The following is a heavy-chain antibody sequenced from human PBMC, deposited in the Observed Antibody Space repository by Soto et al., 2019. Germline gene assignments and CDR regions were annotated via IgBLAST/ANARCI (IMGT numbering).Heavy chain of an antibody. D-gene: IGHD2-2*01. CDR2: IWSGGSNE. V-gene: IGHV3-33*01. Sequence: QVQLVESGGGGVQPGRSLRLSCAASGFTFSSYGMHWVRQAPGKGLEWVAVIWSGGSNENYADSVKGRFTISRDNSKNMLYLQMNSLRAEDTAVYYCARGPGTSYFDYWGQGSLVNVSS. CDR1: GFTFSSYG. CDR3: ARGPGTSYFDY. J-gene: IGHJ4*02.